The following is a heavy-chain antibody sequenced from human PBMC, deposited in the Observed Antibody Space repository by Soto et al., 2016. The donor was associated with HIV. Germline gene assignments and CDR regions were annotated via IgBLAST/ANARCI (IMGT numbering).Heavy chain of an antibody. D-gene: IGHD3-22*01. CDR1: GFTFGDYA. CDR3: ARGPSYDSSGYYYAYYFDY. V-gene: IGHV4-34*01. Sequence: VQLVESGGGLVQPGRSLRLSCTASGFTFGDYAVNWVRQVPGKGLEWIGEINHSGSTNYNPSLKSRVTILVDTSKNQLSLKLSSVTAADTAMYYCARGPSYDSSGYYYAYYFDYWGQGTLVTVSS. J-gene: IGHJ4*02. CDR2: INHSGST.